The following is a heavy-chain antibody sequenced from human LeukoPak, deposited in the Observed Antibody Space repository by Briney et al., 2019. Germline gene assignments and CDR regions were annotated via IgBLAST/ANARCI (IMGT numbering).Heavy chain of an antibody. CDR2: IYYSGST. Sequence: TSETLSLTCTVSGGSISSSSYYWGWIRQPPGKGLEWIGSIYYSGSTYYNPSLKSRVTISVDTSKNQFSLKLSSVTAADTAVYYCAYGDYVRYFDYWGQGTLVTVSS. D-gene: IGHD4-17*01. V-gene: IGHV4-39*01. CDR1: GGSISSSSYY. J-gene: IGHJ4*02. CDR3: AYGDYVRYFDY.